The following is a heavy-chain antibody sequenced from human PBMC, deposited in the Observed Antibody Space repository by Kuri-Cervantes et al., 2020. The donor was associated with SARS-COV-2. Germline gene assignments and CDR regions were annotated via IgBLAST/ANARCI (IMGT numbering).Heavy chain of an antibody. D-gene: IGHD3-22*01. CDR3: ARDRNYYDSSGYYHNWFDP. CDR2: ISDDETNK. CDR1: GFIFSTYP. J-gene: IGHJ5*02. Sequence: GESLKISCGASGFIFSTYPMHWVRQAPGKGLEWVALISDDETNKYYTDSVKGRFTISRDNSKNTLYLQMNSLRPEDTAVYYCARDRNYYDSSGYYHNWFDPWGQGTLVTVSS. V-gene: IGHV3-30*04.